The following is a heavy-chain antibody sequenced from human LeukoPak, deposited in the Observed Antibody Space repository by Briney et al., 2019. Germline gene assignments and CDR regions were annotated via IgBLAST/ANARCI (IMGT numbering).Heavy chain of an antibody. V-gene: IGHV1-69*04. J-gene: IGHJ4*02. CDR1: GGTFSSYA. CDR3: ATAYCSSTSCYSYY. Sequence: ASVKVSCKASGGTFSSYAISWVRQAPGQGLEWMGRIIPILGIANYAQKFQGRVTITADKSTSTAYMELSSLRSEDTAVYYCATAYCSSTSCYSYYWGQGTLVTVSS. CDR2: IIPILGIA. D-gene: IGHD2-2*02.